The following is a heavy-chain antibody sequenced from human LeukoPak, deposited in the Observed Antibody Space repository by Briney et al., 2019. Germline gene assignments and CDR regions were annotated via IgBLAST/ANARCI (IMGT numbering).Heavy chain of an antibody. Sequence: SETLSLTCTVSSGSINSYYWTWIRQPPGKGLEWIGYIYYSGSTNYNPSLKGRVTISVDTSKNQFSLKLSSVTAADTAVYYCARGIVGATVGWFDPWGQGTLVTVSS. V-gene: IGHV4-59*08. CDR1: SGSINSYY. D-gene: IGHD1-26*01. CDR3: ARGIVGATVGWFDP. J-gene: IGHJ5*02. CDR2: IYYSGST.